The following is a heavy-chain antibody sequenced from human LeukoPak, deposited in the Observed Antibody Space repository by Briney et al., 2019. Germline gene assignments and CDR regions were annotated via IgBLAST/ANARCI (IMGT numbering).Heavy chain of an antibody. Sequence: PGGSLRLSCAASGFSVGNNYMTWVRQAPGKGLEWVSIIYDSGDSYYADSVKGRFTIARDNSKNTVSLQMNSLRVDDTAVYYCVSHSDPLTGYSFDFWGQGILVTVAS. D-gene: IGHD3-9*01. V-gene: IGHV3-53*01. CDR1: GFSVGNNY. J-gene: IGHJ4*02. CDR3: VSHSDPLTGYSFDF. CDR2: IYDSGDS.